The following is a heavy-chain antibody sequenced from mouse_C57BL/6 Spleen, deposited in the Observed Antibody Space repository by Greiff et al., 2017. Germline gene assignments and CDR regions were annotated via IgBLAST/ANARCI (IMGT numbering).Heavy chain of an antibody. Sequence: EVQLQQSGAELVRPGASVKLSCTASGFNIKDDYMHWVKQRPEQGLEWIGWIDPENGDTEYASKFQGKATITADTSSNTAYLQLSSLTSEDTAVYYCTPDGWFAYWGQGTLVTVSA. J-gene: IGHJ3*01. CDR1: GFNIKDDY. V-gene: IGHV14-4*01. CDR2: IDPENGDT. CDR3: TPDGWFAY.